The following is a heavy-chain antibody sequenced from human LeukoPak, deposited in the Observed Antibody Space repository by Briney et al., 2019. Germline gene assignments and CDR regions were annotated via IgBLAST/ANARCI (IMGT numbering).Heavy chain of an antibody. J-gene: IGHJ4*02. D-gene: IGHD3-10*01. CDR3: AKDFAITMVRGVIYFDY. CDR1: GLTFSSYA. V-gene: IGHV3-23*01. Sequence: GGSLRLSCAASGLTFSSYAMSWVRQAPGKGLEWVSAISGSGGSTYYADSVKGRFTISRDNSKNTLYLQMNSLRAEDTAVYYCAKDFAITMVRGVIYFDYWGQGTLVTVSS. CDR2: ISGSGGST.